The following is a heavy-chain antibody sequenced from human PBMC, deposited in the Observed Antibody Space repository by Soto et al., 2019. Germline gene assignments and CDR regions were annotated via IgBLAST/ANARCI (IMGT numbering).Heavy chain of an antibody. J-gene: IGHJ3*02. CDR3: ARVRIGIDDAFDI. CDR2: IKQDGSEK. D-gene: IGHD2-15*01. V-gene: IGHV3-7*01. Sequence: GGSLRLSCAASGFTFSSYWMSWVRQAPGKGLEWVANIKQDGSEKYYVDSVKGRFTISRDNAKNSLYLQMNSLRAEDTAVYYCARVRIGIDDAFDIWGQGTMVTVSS. CDR1: GFTFSSYW.